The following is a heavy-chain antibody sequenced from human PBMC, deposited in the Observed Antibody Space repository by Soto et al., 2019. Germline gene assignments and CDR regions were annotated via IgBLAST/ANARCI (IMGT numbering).Heavy chain of an antibody. CDR3: ARVGRELWLHFDY. D-gene: IGHD5-18*01. V-gene: IGHV3-48*03. CDR1: GFTFSSYE. J-gene: IGHJ4*02. Sequence: PGGSLRLSCAASGFTFSSYEMNWVRQAPGKGLEWVSYISSSGSTIYYADSVKGRFTISRDNAKNSLYLQMNSLRAEDTAVYYCARVGRELWLHFDYWGQGTLVTVSS. CDR2: ISSSGSTI.